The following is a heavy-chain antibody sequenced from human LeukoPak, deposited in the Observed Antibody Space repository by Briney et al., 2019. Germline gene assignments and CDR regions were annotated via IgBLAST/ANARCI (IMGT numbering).Heavy chain of an antibody. CDR1: GGSISSSY. D-gene: IGHD3-16*01. Sequence: PSETLSLTCTVSGGSISSSYWNWIRQPPGKGLEWIGFIYYSGGTNYNPSLKSRVTISVDTSKNQFSLKLSSVTAADTAVYYCARESSLGDLYYYGMDVWGQGTTVTVSS. J-gene: IGHJ6*02. CDR2: IYYSGGT. V-gene: IGHV4-59*01. CDR3: ARESSLGDLYYYGMDV.